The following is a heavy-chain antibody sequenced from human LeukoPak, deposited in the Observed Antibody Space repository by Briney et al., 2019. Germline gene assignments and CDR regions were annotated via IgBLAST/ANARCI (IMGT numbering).Heavy chain of an antibody. CDR3: ARGTGSCYSLGY. CDR2: INSDGSST. J-gene: IGHJ4*02. D-gene: IGHD2-21*02. V-gene: IGHV3-74*01. CDR1: GFTFSSYW. Sequence: GGSLRLSCAASGFTFSSYWMHWVRQAPGKGLVWVSRINSDGSSTSYADSVKGRFTISRDNAKNTLYLQMDSLRAEDTAMYYCARGTGSCYSLGYWGQGTLVTVSS.